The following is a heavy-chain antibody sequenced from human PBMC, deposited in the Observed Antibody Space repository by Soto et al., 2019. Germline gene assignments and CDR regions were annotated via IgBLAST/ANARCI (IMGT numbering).Heavy chain of an antibody. V-gene: IGHV5-51*01. Sequence: GESLKISCKASGYTFINYWIAWVRQMPGKGLEWMGIIHPGDSDVRYSPSFQGLVTFSADKSITTTYLQWSSLKASDTAIYYCAASIFYYGMDVWGQGTTVTVSS. CDR1: GYTFINYW. CDR2: IHPGDSDV. CDR3: AASIFYYGMDV. J-gene: IGHJ6*02.